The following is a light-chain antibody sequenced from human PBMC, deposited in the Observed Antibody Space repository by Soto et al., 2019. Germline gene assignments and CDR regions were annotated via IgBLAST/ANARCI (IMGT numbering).Light chain of an antibody. J-gene: IGLJ2*01. CDR1: SSDVGSCDY. CDR2: EVF. Sequence: QSALTQPPSASGSPGQSVTISCTGTSSDVGSCDYVSWYQQRPGKAPKLVIYEVFKRPSGVPDRFSGAKSGNTASLTVSGLQAEDEAEYYCSSYCLSYGSIETSATVVFGGGTKLTVL. V-gene: IGLV2-8*01. CDR3: SSYCLSYGSIETSATVV.